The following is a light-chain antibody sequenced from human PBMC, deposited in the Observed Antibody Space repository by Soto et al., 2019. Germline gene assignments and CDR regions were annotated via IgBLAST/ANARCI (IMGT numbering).Light chain of an antibody. Sequence: QSALTQPASVSGSPGQSITISCTGTSSDVGGYNYVAWYQQHPGKVPRLMIYEVSNRPSGVPDRFSGSKSGNTASLTVSGLQAEDEADYYCSSYAGSSNVFGTGTKLTVL. V-gene: IGLV2-8*01. CDR2: EVS. J-gene: IGLJ1*01. CDR3: SSYAGSSNV. CDR1: SSDVGGYNY.